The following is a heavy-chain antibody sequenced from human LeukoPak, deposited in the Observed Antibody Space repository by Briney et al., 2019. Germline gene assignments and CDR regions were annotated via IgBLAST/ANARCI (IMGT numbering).Heavy chain of an antibody. CDR2: ISSSGGST. V-gene: IGHV3-23*01. CDR1: GFTFSSYA. D-gene: IGHD3-22*01. J-gene: IGHJ4*02. Sequence: GGSLRLSCAASGFTFSSYAMSWVRQAPGKGLEWVSAISSSGGSTYYADSVKGRFTISRDNSKNTLYLQMNSLRAEDTAVYYCAKGGYYDSSGYYGYWGQGTLVTVSS. CDR3: AKGGYYDSSGYYGY.